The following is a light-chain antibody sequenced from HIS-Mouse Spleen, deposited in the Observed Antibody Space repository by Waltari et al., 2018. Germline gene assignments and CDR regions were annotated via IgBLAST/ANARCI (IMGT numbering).Light chain of an antibody. Sequence: DIVMTQSPDSLAVSLGERATINCKSSQSVLYSSNNKNYLAWYQKKPGQPPKLLIYWASTRESGVPDRFSGSGSGTDFTLNISRLQAEDVAVYYCQQYYSTPLYTFGQGTKLEIK. CDR1: QSVLYSSNNKNY. J-gene: IGKJ2*01. CDR2: WAS. CDR3: QQYYSTPLYT. V-gene: IGKV4-1*01.